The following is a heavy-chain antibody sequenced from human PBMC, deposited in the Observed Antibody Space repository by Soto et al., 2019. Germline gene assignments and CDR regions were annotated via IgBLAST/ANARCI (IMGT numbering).Heavy chain of an antibody. CDR1: GYTFTGYY. CDR2: INPNSGGT. J-gene: IGHJ6*03. Sequence: ASVKVSCKASGYTFTGYYMHWVRQAPGQGLEWMGWINPNSGGTNYAQKFQGWVTMTRDTSISTAYMELSRLRFDDTAVYYCARGSGFYYYYMDVWGKGTTVTVSS. CDR3: ARGSGFYYYYMDV. D-gene: IGHD3-22*01. V-gene: IGHV1-2*04.